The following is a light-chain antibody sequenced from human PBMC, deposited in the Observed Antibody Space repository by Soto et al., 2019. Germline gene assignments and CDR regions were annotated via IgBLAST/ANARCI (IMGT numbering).Light chain of an antibody. Sequence: EIVMTQSPATQSVSPGERATLSGRASQSVSSNLAWYQQKPGQAPRLLIYGASTRATGIPARFSGSGSGTEFTLTISSLQSEDFAIYFCQQYNNWPPDRTFGQGTKVEIK. CDR3: QQYNNWPPDRT. CDR1: QSVSSN. V-gene: IGKV3-15*01. J-gene: IGKJ1*01. CDR2: GAS.